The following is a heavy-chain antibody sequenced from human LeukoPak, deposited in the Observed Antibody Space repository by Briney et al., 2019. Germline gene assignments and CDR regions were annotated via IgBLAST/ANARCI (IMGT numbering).Heavy chain of an antibody. D-gene: IGHD4/OR15-4a*01. CDR2: IYYSGST. V-gene: IGHV4-59*01. CDR3: ARATGEVFLLYGERVSYFDY. CDR1: GGSISSYY. J-gene: IGHJ4*02. Sequence: SETLSLTCTVSGGSISSYYWSWIRQPPGKGLEWIGYIYYSGSTNYNPSLKSRVTISVDTSKNQFSLKLSSVTAADTAVYYCARATGEVFLLYGERVSYFDYWGQGTLVTVSS.